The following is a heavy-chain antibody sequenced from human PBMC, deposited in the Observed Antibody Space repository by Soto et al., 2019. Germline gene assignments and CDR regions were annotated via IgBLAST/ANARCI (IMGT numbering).Heavy chain of an antibody. CDR3: AKKGGTACVVGTCCCVAD. V-gene: IGHV3-23*01. CDR1: GFTFSRYA. D-gene: IGHD2-2*01. CDR2: ITGSGDTI. Sequence: EVQLLESGGDLVQPGGSLRLSCAASGFTFSRYAMNWVRQAPGKGLEWVSTITGSGDTIYYADSVKGRFTISRDNSKNTVSLQMNTLRADDTAVYYCAKKGGTACVVGTCCCVADWGQGTLVTVSS. J-gene: IGHJ4*02.